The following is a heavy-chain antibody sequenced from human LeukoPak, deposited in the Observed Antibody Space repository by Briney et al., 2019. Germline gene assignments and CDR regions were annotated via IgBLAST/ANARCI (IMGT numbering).Heavy chain of an antibody. D-gene: IGHD6-13*01. V-gene: IGHV3-30*04. CDR1: GFTFSSYA. J-gene: IGHJ4*02. CDR2: IPYDGSNK. CDR3: VRGAYSSSWLNFDY. Sequence: GRTLGLSCAASGFTFSSYAMHWVRQAPGKGLEWVALIPYDGSNKYYADSVKGRFTVSRDNSKNTLYLQMNSLRAEDTAVYYCVRGAYSSSWLNFDYWGQGTLVTVSS.